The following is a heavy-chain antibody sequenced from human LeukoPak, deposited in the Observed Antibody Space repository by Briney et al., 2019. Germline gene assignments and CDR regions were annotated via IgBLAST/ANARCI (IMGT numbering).Heavy chain of an antibody. V-gene: IGHV3-74*01. J-gene: IGHJ4*02. Sequence: SGGSLRLSCAASGYSFSSYGMHWVRQTPGKGLVWVSRINTDESKINHADSVKGRFTISRDNAKNMLYLQMNSLRAEDTAVYYCARGGLFKYFFDYWGQGTPVTVSS. CDR3: ARGGLFKYFFDY. CDR1: GYSFSSYG. CDR2: INTDESKI. D-gene: IGHD2-15*01.